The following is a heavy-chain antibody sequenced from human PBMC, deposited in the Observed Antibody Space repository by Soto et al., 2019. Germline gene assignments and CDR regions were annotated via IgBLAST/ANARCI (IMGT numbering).Heavy chain of an antibody. CDR3: ARASDAYGLSEYFRH. V-gene: IGHV1-18*01. CDR1: GYTFSSYG. J-gene: IGHJ1*01. CDR2: ISTDNYKT. Sequence: VASVKVSCKASGYTFSSYGISWVRQAPGQGLEWMGWISTDNYKTNYAHKVQGRVTMTTDTSTSTVYMELRGLTFDDTAVYYCARASDAYGLSEYFRHWGQGTLVTVSS. D-gene: IGHD4-17*01.